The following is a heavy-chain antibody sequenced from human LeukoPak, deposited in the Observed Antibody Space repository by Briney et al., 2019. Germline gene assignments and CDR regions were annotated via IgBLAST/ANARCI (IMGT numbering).Heavy chain of an antibody. CDR1: GFTFSSYS. J-gene: IGHJ6*02. CDR2: ISSSSSYI. Sequence: GGSLRLACAASGFTFSSYSMNWVRQAPGKGLEWVSSISSSSSYIYYADSVKGRFTISRGNAKNTLYLQMNSLRAEDTAVYYCASDYYGMDVWGQGTTVTVSS. V-gene: IGHV3-21*01. CDR3: ASDYYGMDV.